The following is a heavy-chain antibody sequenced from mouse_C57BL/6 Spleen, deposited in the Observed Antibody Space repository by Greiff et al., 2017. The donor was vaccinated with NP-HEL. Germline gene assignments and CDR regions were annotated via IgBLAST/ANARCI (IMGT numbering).Heavy chain of an antibody. CDR3: ARDQATAWFAY. CDR1: GYSITSGYY. D-gene: IGHD3-2*02. V-gene: IGHV3-6*01. CDR2: ISYDGSN. J-gene: IGHJ3*01. Sequence: EVKVEESGPGLVKPSQSLSLTCSVTGYSITSGYYWNWIRQFPGNKLEWMGYISYDGSNNYNPSLKNRISITRDTSKNQFFLKLNSVTTEDTATYYCARDQATAWFAYWGQGTLVTVSA.